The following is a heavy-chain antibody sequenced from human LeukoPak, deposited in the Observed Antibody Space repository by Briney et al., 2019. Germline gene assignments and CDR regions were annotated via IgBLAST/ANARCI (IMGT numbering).Heavy chain of an antibody. CDR1: GYTFSIYG. D-gene: IGHD3-3*01. Sequence: GASVKVSCKASGYTFSIYGITWVRQAPGQELEWMGWISAYNGNTNYVQKLQGRVTMTTDTSTSTAYMELRSLRSDDTAVYYCARQERITISGVDPGYMDVWGKGTTVTVSS. CDR3: ARQERITISGVDPGYMDV. CDR2: ISAYNGNT. V-gene: IGHV1-18*01. J-gene: IGHJ6*03.